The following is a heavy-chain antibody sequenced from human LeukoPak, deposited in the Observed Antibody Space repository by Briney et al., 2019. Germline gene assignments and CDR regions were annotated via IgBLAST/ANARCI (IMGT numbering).Heavy chain of an antibody. CDR2: IRYEGSNK. CDR3: AILLEIVVVPAVSDY. D-gene: IGHD2-2*01. Sequence: GGSLRLSCAASGFTFSSYGMHWVRHARGKGLEWGAFIRYEGSNKYYADSVKGRFTISRDNSKNTLYQQMNSLRAEDTAVYYYAILLEIVVVPAVSDYWGQGTLVTVSS. J-gene: IGHJ4*02. CDR1: GFTFSSYG. V-gene: IGHV3-30*02.